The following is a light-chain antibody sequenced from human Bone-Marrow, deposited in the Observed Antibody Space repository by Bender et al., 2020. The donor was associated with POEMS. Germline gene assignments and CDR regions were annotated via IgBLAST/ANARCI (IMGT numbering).Light chain of an antibody. J-gene: IGLJ3*02. Sequence: SFELTQPPSVSVSPGQTVRISCSGGKLGDQSASWYQQKSGQSPVLVIYHDNKRPSEIPERFSGSISGNTATLTISGTQAMDEADYFCQAWDSSTLVFGAGTKLTVL. CDR1: KLGDQS. CDR2: HDN. V-gene: IGLV3-1*01. CDR3: QAWDSSTLV.